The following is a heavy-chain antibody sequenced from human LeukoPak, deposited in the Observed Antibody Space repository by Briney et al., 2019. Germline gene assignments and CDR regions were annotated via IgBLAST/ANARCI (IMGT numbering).Heavy chain of an antibody. CDR1: GFTFDDYA. V-gene: IGHV3-9*01. CDR3: AKEGAVAGPYYFDY. D-gene: IGHD6-19*01. Sequence: PGGSLRLSCAASGFTFDDYAMHWVRQAPGKGLEWVSGISWNSGSIGYADSVKGRFTISRDNAKNSLYLQMNSLRAEDTALYYCAKEGAVAGPYYFDYWGQGTLVTVSS. CDR2: ISWNSGSI. J-gene: IGHJ4*02.